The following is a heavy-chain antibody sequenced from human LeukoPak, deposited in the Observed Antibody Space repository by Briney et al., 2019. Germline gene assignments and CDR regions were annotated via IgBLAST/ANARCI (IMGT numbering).Heavy chain of an antibody. CDR2: IYYSGST. CDR1: GGSISSGGYY. D-gene: IGHD3-22*01. J-gene: IGHJ5*02. V-gene: IGHV4-31*03. CDR3: ARVHYDSSGYYYVYWFDP. Sequence: PSQNLSLTCTVSGGSISSGGYYWSWIRQHPGKGLEWIGYIYYSGSTYYNPSLKSRVTISVDTSKNQFSLKLSSVTAADTAVYYCARVHYDSSGYYYVYWFDPWGQGTLVTVSS.